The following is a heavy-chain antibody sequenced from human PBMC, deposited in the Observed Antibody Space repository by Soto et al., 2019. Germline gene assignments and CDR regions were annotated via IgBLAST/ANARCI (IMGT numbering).Heavy chain of an antibody. CDR2: LYTSGST. J-gene: IGHJ4*02. CDR1: GDSMTKYY. CDR3: ARTVGAAYYFDY. V-gene: IGHV4-4*07. Sequence: QVQLQESGPGLVKTSETLSLTCTVSGDSMTKYYWSWIRQPAGKGLEWIGRLYTSGSTNYNPSLKSPVTMSADTSNNRWSLVLKWVTAADTAVYYCARTVGAAYYFDYWGQGAMDAVPS. D-gene: IGHD1-26*01.